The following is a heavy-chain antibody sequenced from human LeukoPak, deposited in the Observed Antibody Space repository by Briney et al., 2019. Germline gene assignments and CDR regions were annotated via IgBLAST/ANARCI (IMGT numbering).Heavy chain of an antibody. D-gene: IGHD1-26*01. CDR2: ISAYNGNT. V-gene: IGHV1-18*01. Sequence: GASVKVSCKASGYTFTNYGISWVRQAPGQGLEWMGWISAYNGNTNIAQKLQARVTMTTDTSTSTAYMELRSLRSDDTAVYYCARDGELYSGSKGLFDIWGQGTLVTVSS. CDR3: ARDGELYSGSKGLFDI. J-gene: IGHJ3*02. CDR1: GYTFTNYG.